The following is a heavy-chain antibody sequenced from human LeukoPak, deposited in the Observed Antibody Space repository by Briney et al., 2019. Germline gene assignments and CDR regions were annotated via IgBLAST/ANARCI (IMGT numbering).Heavy chain of an antibody. V-gene: IGHV3-23*01. CDR1: GFIFSTYA. D-gene: IGHD1-26*01. Sequence: GGSLRLSCAASGFIFSTYAMSWVRQAPGRGLEWVSAITGSGDSTYYADSVKGRFTISRDNSKNTLSLQMNSLRAEDTAVYYCAKENPVGGTNYFDYWGQGTLVTVPS. CDR3: AKENPVGGTNYFDY. J-gene: IGHJ4*02. CDR2: ITGSGDST.